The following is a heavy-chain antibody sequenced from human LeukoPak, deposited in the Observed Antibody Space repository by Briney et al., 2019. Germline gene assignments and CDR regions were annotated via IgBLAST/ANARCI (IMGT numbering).Heavy chain of an antibody. CDR3: ARIYDFWSGYYDWFDP. D-gene: IGHD3-3*01. J-gene: IGHJ5*02. CDR1: GYTFTGYY. CDR2: INPNSGGT. Sequence: GASVKVSCKASGYTFTGYYMHWVRQAPGQGLEWMGRINPNSGGTNYAQKFQGRVTMTRDTSISTAYMELSSLRSEDTAVYYCARIYDFWSGYYDWFDPWGQGTLVTVSS. V-gene: IGHV1-2*06.